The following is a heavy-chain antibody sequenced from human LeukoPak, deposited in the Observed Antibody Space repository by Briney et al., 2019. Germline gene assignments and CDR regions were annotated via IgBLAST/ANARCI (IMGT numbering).Heavy chain of an antibody. Sequence: GGSLRLSCAASGFTFSTYWMSWVRQAPGKGLEWVANIKQDGSERYYVDSVKGRFTISKDNAKNSLYLQMDSLRAEDTAVYYCARDHLWGSDYWGQGTLVTVSS. D-gene: IGHD3-16*01. J-gene: IGHJ4*02. V-gene: IGHV3-7*01. CDR2: IKQDGSER. CDR1: GFTFSTYW. CDR3: ARDHLWGSDY.